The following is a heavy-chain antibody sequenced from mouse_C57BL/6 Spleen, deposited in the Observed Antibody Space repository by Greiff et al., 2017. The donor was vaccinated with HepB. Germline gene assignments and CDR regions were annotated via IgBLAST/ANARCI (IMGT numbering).Heavy chain of an antibody. CDR3: ARQYYGRGDYAMDY. CDR1: GFTFSDYY. Sequence: EVKLMESGGGLVQPGGSLKLSCAASGFTFSDYYMYWVRQTPEKRLEWVAYISNGGGSTYYPDTVKGRFTISRDNAKNTLYLQMSRLKSEDTAMYYCARQYYGRGDYAMDYWGQGTSVTVSS. J-gene: IGHJ4*01. CDR2: ISNGGGST. V-gene: IGHV5-12*01. D-gene: IGHD1-1*01.